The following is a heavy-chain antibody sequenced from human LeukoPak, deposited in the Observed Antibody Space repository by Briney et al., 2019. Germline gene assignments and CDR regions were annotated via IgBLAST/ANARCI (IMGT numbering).Heavy chain of an antibody. D-gene: IGHD3-10*01. V-gene: IGHV4-34*01. CDR3: ARLRRLAPMVRGQGYFDY. CDR2: INHSVST. Sequence: KPSETVSLIYAVYGRSFSGYYWSWIRQPPGKGLEWMVEINHSVSTNYNPSLKSRDTISVDTSKNQFSLKLSSVTAADTAVYYCARLRRLAPMVRGQGYFDYWGQGTLVTVSS. J-gene: IGHJ4*02. CDR1: GRSFSGYY.